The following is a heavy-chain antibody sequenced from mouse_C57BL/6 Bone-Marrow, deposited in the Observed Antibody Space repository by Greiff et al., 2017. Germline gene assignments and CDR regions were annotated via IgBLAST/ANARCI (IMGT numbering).Heavy chain of an antibody. D-gene: IGHD2-2*01. CDR2: IDPENGDT. J-gene: IGHJ3*01. CDR1: GFNIKDDY. CDR3: TRDGVTKSGFDY. Sequence: EVQLQQSGAELVRPGASVKLSCTASGFNIKDDYMHWVKQRPEQGLEWIGWIDPENGDTEYASKFQGKATITADTSSNTTYLQLSSLTSEDTDVYYCTRDGVTKSGFDYWGQGTLVTVSA. V-gene: IGHV14-4*01.